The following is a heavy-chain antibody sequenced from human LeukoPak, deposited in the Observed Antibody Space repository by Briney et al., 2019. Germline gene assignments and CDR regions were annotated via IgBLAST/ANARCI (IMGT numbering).Heavy chain of an antibody. CDR2: INSDGSST. CDR1: GFTFSSYW. Sequence: GGSLRLSCAASGFTFSSYWMHWVRQAPGKGLVWVSRINSDGSSTSYADSGKGRFTISRDNAKNTLYLQMNSLRAEDTAVYYCARVPRRDGYNQPVDYWGQGTLVTVSS. D-gene: IGHD5-24*01. J-gene: IGHJ4*02. CDR3: ARVPRRDGYNQPVDY. V-gene: IGHV3-74*01.